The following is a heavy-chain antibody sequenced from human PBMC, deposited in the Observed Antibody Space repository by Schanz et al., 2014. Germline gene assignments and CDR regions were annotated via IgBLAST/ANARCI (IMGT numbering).Heavy chain of an antibody. D-gene: IGHD6-19*01. CDR1: GFTVNNYA. J-gene: IGHJ4*02. V-gene: IGHV3-23*01. Sequence: EVQLLESGGGLVQPGGSLRLSCTVSGFTVNNYAMNWVRQAPGRGLEWVSGITRQGTTYYADFVKGRFSISRDLSSNTLYLQMNSLRADDSAIYYCAKDHPSSGWPAFDVWGQGTQVTASS. CDR2: ITRQGTT. CDR3: AKDHPSSGWPAFDV.